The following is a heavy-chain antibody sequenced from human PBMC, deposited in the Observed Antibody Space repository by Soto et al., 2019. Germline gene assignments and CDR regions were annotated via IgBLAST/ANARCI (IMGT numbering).Heavy chain of an antibody. J-gene: IGHJ4*02. V-gene: IGHV4-39*01. CDR3: ATHLIAAAGRPWYYFDY. CDR1: GGSISSSSYY. CDR2: IYYSGST. Sequence: SETLSLTCTVSGGSISSSSYYWGWIRQPPGKGLEWIGSIYYSGSTYYNPSLKSRVTISVDTSKNQFSLKLSSVTAAATAVYYCATHLIAAAGRPWYYFDYWGQGTLVTVSS. D-gene: IGHD6-13*01.